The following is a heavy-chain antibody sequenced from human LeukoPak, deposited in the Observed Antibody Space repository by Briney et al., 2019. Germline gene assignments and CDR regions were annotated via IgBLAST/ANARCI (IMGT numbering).Heavy chain of an antibody. Sequence: ASVKVSCKASGYTFTGYYMHWVRQAPGQGLEWMGWINPNSGGTNYAQKFQGRVTMTRDTSISTAYMELSSLRSDDTAVYYCARVGYCSGGTCPYYFDLWGQGTLVTVSS. D-gene: IGHD2-15*01. CDR3: ARVGYCSGGTCPYYFDL. CDR2: INPNSGGT. CDR1: GYTFTGYY. V-gene: IGHV1-2*02. J-gene: IGHJ4*02.